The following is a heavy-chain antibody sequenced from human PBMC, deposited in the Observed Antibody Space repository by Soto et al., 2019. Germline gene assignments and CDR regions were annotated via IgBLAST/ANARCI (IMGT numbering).Heavy chain of an antibody. V-gene: IGHV4-39*01. CDR3: ARRMSSPYSEY. CDR2: IYYSGST. J-gene: IGHJ4*02. CDR1: GCSISSSSYY. D-gene: IGHD4-4*01. Sequence: SETLSLTCTVSGCSISSSSYYWGWIRQPPGKGLEWIGGIYYSGSTYYNPSLKSRVTISVDTSKNQFSLKLSSVTAADTAVYYCARRMSSPYSEYWGQGTLVTVS.